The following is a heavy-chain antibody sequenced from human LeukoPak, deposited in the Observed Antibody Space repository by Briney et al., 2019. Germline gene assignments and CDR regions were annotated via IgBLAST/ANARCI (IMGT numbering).Heavy chain of an antibody. CDR1: GYTFTSYG. Sequence: ASVKVSCKASGYTFTSYGISWVRQAPGQGLEWMGWISAYNGNTNYAQKLQGRIAMTTDTSTSTAYMELRSLRSDDTAVYYCARDRGVGSRSGSYYGPGDWGQGTLVTVSS. V-gene: IGHV1-18*01. CDR3: ARDRGVGSRSGSYYGPGD. J-gene: IGHJ4*02. CDR2: ISAYNGNT. D-gene: IGHD3-10*01.